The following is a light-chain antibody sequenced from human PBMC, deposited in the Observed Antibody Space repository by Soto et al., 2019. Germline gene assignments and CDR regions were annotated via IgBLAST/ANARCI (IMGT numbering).Light chain of an antibody. J-gene: IGKJ4*01. Sequence: EIVLTQSPGTLSLSPGERSTLSCMASQSVSNNYLAWYQQKPGQAPRLLIYDASNRATGIPARFSGSGSGTDFTLTINSLEPEDFAVYYCQQRSNWPLTFGGGTQVEIK. CDR3: QQRSNWPLT. CDR1: QSVSNNY. V-gene: IGKV3-11*01. CDR2: DAS.